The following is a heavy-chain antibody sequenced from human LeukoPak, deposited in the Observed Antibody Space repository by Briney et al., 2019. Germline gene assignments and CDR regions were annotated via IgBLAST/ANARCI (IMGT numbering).Heavy chain of an antibody. CDR1: GFTVSSNH. CDR3: ARDRIVGATPNDASDI. D-gene: IGHD1-26*01. V-gene: IGHV3-53*01. J-gene: IGHJ3*02. CDR2: IYSGGTT. Sequence: PGGSLRLSCTASGFTVSSNHMSWVRQAPGKGLEWVSVIYSGGTTYYADSVKGRFTISRDNSKNTLYLQMNSLRAEDTAVYYCARDRIVGATPNDASDIWGQGTMVTVSS.